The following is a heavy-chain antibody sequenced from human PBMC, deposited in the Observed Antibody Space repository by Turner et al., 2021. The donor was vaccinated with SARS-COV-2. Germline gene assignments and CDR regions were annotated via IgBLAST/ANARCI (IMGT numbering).Heavy chain of an antibody. J-gene: IGHJ6*02. D-gene: IGHD5-12*01. V-gene: IGHV4-39*02. CDR2: IYYSGST. CDR3: ATEMATISRDYYYGRDV. Sequence: QLQLQASGPGLVKPSETLSLTCTVSGGSISSSSYYWGWIRQPPGKGLEWIGSIYYSGSTYYNPSLKSRVTISVDTSKNQFSLKLSSVTAADTAVYYCATEMATISRDYYYGRDVWGQGTTVTVS. CDR1: GGSISSSSYY.